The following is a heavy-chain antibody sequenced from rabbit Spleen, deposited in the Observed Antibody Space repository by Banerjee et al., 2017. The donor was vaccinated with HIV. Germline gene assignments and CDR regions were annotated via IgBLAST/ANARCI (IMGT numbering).Heavy chain of an antibody. CDR2: IDPIFGTT. V-gene: IGHV1S39*01. CDR3: ARDMTDSIGWNFGW. D-gene: IGHD4-1*01. Sequence: QEQLVESGGGLVQPGGSLKLSCKASGFDFSRYGVSWVRQAPGKGLEWIGYIDPIFGTTYYASWAKGRFTFSKTSSTTVTLQMTSLTAADTATYFCARDMTDSIGWNFGWWGQGTLVTVS. CDR1: GFDFSRYG. J-gene: IGHJ6*01.